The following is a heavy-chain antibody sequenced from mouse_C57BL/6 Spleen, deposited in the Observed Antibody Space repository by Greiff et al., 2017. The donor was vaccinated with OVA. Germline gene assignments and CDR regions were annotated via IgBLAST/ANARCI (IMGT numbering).Heavy chain of an antibody. CDR3: ARRGLGYFDY. D-gene: IGHD4-1*01. V-gene: IGHV1-69*01. J-gene: IGHJ2*01. CDR2: IDPSDSYT. Sequence: QVQLQQPGAELVMPGASVKLSCKASGYTFTSYWMHWVKQRPGQGLEWIGEIDPSDSYTNYNQKFKGKSTLTVDKSSSTAYMQLSSLTSEDSAVYYCARRGLGYFDYWGQGTTLTVSS. CDR1: GYTFTSYW.